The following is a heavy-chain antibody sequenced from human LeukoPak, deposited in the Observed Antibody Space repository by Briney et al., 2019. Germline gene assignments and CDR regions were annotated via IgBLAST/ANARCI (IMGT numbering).Heavy chain of an antibody. D-gene: IGHD3-10*01. V-gene: IGHV1-3*02. CDR1: GYTFTSYA. CDR3: ARIGSGRPILYYYYYYMDV. Sequence: GASVKVSCKASGYTFTSYAMHWVRQAPGQRLEWMGWSNAGNGNTKYSQEFQGRVTITRDTSASTAYMELSSLRSEDMAVYYCARIGSGRPILYYYYYYMDVWGKGTTVTISS. CDR2: SNAGNGNT. J-gene: IGHJ6*03.